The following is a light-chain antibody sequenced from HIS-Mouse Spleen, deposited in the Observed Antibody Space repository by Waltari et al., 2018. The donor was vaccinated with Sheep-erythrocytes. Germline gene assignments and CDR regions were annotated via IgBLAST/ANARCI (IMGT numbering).Light chain of an antibody. CDR3: SSYTSSSTWV. V-gene: IGLV2-14*01. J-gene: IGLJ3*02. CDR1: SSDVGGSNY. CDR2: EVS. Sequence: QSALTQPASVSGSPGQSITISCTGTSSDVGGSNYVSWYQQHPGKAPKLMIYEVSNRPSGVSNRFSGSKSGNTASLTISGLQAEDEGDYYCSSYTSSSTWVFGGGTKLTVL.